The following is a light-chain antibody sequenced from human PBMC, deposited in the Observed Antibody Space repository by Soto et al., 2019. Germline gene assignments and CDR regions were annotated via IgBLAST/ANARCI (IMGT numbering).Light chain of an antibody. J-gene: IGLJ1*01. Sequence: QSMLTQAPSTSGTPGQRVTISCSGSSSTIGSNHVYWYQQFPGTAPKLLIYRNNQRPSGVPDRFSGSKSGTSASLAISGLRSEDEAEYYCAAWDASLSGYVFGTGTKLTVL. CDR3: AAWDASLSGYV. V-gene: IGLV1-47*01. CDR1: SSTIGSNH. CDR2: RNN.